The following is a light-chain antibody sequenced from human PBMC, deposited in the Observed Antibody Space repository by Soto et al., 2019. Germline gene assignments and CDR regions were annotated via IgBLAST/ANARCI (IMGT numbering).Light chain of an antibody. CDR3: HQYGSSPQT. CDR2: DAS. CDR1: QSVSYY. J-gene: IGKJ1*01. Sequence: EIVLTQSPGTLSLSPGERATLSCRASQSVSYYLAWYQQKPGQAPRLLIYDASSRATGVPDRFSGSGSGTDFTLTVSRLEPEDFAVYFCHQYGSSPQTFGQGTKVDIK. V-gene: IGKV3-20*01.